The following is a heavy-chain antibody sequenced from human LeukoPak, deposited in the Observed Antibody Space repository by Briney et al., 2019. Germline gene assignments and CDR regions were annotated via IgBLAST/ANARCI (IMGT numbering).Heavy chain of an antibody. J-gene: IGHJ4*02. D-gene: IGHD3-22*01. V-gene: IGHV3-30-3*01. CDR1: GFTFSSYA. CDR2: ISYDGSNK. Sequence: PGGSLRLSCAASGFTFSSYAMHWVRQAPGKGLEWVAVISYDGSNKYYADSVKGRFTISRDNSKNTMYLQMNSLRAEDTAVYSCARIDYYDSSGSPPDYWGKGTLVTVSS. CDR3: ARIDYYDSSGSPPDY.